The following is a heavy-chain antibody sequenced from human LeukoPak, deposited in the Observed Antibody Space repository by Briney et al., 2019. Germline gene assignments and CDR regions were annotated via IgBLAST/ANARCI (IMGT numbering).Heavy chain of an antibody. CDR3: AREAPAYFDY. V-gene: IGHV3-7*01. CDR1: GFTFSSHW. J-gene: IGHJ4*02. CDR2: IKQDGSKK. Sequence: GGSLRLAWAAYGFTFSSHWMSWVRQAPGKLLEWVANIKQDGSKKYYVDSVEGRFPISRDNAKNSLYLQMNSLRAEDTAVYYCAREAPAYFDYWGQGTLVTVSS.